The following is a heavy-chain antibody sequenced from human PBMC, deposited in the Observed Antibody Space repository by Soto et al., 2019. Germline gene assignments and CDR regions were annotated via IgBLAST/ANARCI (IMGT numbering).Heavy chain of an antibody. V-gene: IGHV4-34*01. CDR1: GGSFSGYY. Sequence: SETLSLTCAVYGGSFSGYYWSWIRQPPGKGLEWIGEINHSGSTNYNPSLKSRVTISVDTSKNQFSLKLSSVTAADTAVYYCARDRPRYCSGGSCYPFDYWGQGTLVTVSS. CDR3: ARDRPRYCSGGSCYPFDY. CDR2: INHSGST. D-gene: IGHD2-15*01. J-gene: IGHJ4*02.